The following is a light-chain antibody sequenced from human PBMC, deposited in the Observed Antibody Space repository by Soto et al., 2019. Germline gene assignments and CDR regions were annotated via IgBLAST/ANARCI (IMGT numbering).Light chain of an antibody. CDR2: GAS. J-gene: IGKJ1*01. Sequence: EIVLTQSPGTRSLSPGERATLSCRASQSVSNNYLAWYQQKPGQAPRLLFYGASNRATGIPDRFSGSGSGTDFTLTISRLEPEDFAVYYCQQYGSSGTFGQGTKVDIK. CDR1: QSVSNNY. CDR3: QQYGSSGT. V-gene: IGKV3-20*01.